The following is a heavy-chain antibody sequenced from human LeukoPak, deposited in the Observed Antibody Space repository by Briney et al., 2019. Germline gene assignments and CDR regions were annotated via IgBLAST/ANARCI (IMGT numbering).Heavy chain of an antibody. Sequence: GGSLRLSCAASGFTFSSYAMSWVRQAPGKGLEWASAISGSGGSTYYADSVKGRFTISRDNSKNTLYLQMNSLRAEDTAVYYCAKSKYYDILTGYSDDAFDIWGQGTMVTVSS. CDR1: GFTFSSYA. CDR3: AKSKYYDILTGYSDDAFDI. V-gene: IGHV3-23*01. J-gene: IGHJ3*02. D-gene: IGHD3-9*01. CDR2: ISGSGGST.